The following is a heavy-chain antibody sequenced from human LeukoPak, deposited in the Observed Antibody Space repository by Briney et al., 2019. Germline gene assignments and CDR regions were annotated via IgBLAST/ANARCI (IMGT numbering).Heavy chain of an antibody. CDR2: IYSGGRT. V-gene: IGHV3-53*01. D-gene: IGHD6-19*01. CDR3: ARSGMAVAATPWD. CDR1: GFTVSSNY. Sequence: GGSLRLSCAASGFTVSSNYMSWVRQAPGKGLEWVSVIYSGGRTYYADSVKGRFTISRDNSKNTLYLQMNSLRVEDTAVYYCARSGMAVAATPWDWGQGTLVTVSS. J-gene: IGHJ1*01.